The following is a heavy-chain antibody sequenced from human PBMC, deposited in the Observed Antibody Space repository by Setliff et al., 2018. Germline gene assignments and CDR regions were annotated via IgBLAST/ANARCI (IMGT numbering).Heavy chain of an antibody. CDR1: GFTFSDYY. CDR3: ARTPGGYYDSSGYLAYFDY. CDR2: ISSSSSYT. V-gene: IGHV3-11*03. D-gene: IGHD3-22*01. J-gene: IGHJ4*02. Sequence: GGSLRLSCAASGFTFSDYYMSWIRQAPGKGLEWVSYISSSSSYTNYADSVKGRFTISRDNAKNSLYLQMNSLRAEDTAVYYCARTPGGYYDSSGYLAYFDYWGQGTLVTVSS.